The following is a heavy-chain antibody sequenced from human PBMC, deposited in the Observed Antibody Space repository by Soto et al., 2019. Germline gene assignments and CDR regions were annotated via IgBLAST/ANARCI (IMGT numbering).Heavy chain of an antibody. V-gene: IGHV6-1*01. D-gene: IGHD6-13*01. CDR2: TYYRSKWYN. Sequence: SQTLSLTCAISGDSVSSNSAAWNWVRQSPSRGLEWLGRTYYRSKWYNDYAVSVKSRITINPDTSKNQFSLQLNSVTPEDTAVYYCARGGSSSWYVWFDPWGQGTLVTVSS. CDR1: GDSVSSNSAA. J-gene: IGHJ5*02. CDR3: ARGGSSSWYVWFDP.